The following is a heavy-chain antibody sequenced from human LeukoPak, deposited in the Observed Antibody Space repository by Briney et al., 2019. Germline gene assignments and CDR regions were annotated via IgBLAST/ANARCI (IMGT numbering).Heavy chain of an antibody. CDR1: GYSFTSYW. CDR3: ARRITYYYGSGSHYFDY. J-gene: IGHJ4*02. CDR2: IYPGDSDT. Sequence: GESLKISCKGSGYSFTSYWIGWVRQMPGKGLEWMGIIYPGDSDTRYSPSFQGQVTISADKSISTAYLQWSSLKASDTAMYYCARRITYYYGSGSHYFDYWGQGTLVTVSS. V-gene: IGHV5-51*01. D-gene: IGHD3-10*01.